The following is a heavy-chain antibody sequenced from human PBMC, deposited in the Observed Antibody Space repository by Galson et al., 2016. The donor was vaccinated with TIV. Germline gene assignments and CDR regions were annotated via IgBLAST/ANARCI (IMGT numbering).Heavy chain of an antibody. CDR2: TYYRSRWYY. V-gene: IGHV6-1*01. Sequence: CAISGDSVSSDSAAWNWVRQSPSRGLEWLGRTYYRSRWYYDYKVSVKSRITINPDTSKNQFSLQLNSVTPKDTAVYYCTRAAGNNGGSCYGTCETFDIWGQGKMVTVSS. CDR3: TRAAGNNGGSCYGTCETFDI. J-gene: IGHJ3*02. D-gene: IGHD2-2*01. CDR1: GDSVSSDSAA.